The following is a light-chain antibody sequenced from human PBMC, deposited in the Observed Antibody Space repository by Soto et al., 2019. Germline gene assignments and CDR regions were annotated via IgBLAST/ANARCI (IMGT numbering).Light chain of an antibody. V-gene: IGLV2-14*03. CDR3: CSYTTTSTYV. Sequence: QSALAQPASVSGSPGQSITISCTGSSSDVGAYNFVSWYQHHPGKVPKLLIHGVGDRPSGISDRFSGSKSGNTASLTVSGLQADDEADYYCCSYTTTSTYVFGTGTKVTVL. CDR2: GVG. CDR1: SSDVGAYNF. J-gene: IGLJ1*01.